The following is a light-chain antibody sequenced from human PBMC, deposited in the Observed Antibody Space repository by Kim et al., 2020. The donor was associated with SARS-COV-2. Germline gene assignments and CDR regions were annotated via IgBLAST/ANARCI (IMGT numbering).Light chain of an antibody. CDR2: QDT. CDR1: KLGDQY. V-gene: IGLV3-1*01. CDR3: QASDSTTLV. Sequence: SYELTQPPSVSVSPGQTASIACSGDKLGDQYASWYQQKPGHSPVLVIYQDTKRPSGIPERFSGSNSGNTATLTIRGTQAMDEADYYCQASDSTTLVFGGGTKLTVL. J-gene: IGLJ3*02.